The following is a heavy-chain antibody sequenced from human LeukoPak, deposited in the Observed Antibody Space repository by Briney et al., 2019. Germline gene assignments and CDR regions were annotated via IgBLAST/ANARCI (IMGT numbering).Heavy chain of an antibody. Sequence: GASVKVSCKASGYTFTSYDINWVRQATGQGLEWMGWMNPNSGNTGYAQKFQGRVTITRNTSISTAYMELSSLRSEDTAVYYCARREAAAGPLDFDYWGQGTLVTVSS. D-gene: IGHD6-13*01. CDR2: MNPNSGNT. CDR1: GYTFTSYD. J-gene: IGHJ4*02. CDR3: ARREAAAGPLDFDY. V-gene: IGHV1-8*03.